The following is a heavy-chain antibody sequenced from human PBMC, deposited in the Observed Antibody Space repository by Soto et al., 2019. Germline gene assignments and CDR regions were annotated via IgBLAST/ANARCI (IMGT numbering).Heavy chain of an antibody. J-gene: IGHJ6*02. CDR1: GYGFTSYW. CDR3: ARRGGSRNYYYYGMDV. D-gene: IGHD2-2*01. Sequence: PGESLKISCKGSGYGFTSYWIGWVRQMPGKGLEWMGIIYPGDSDTRYSPSFQGQVTISADKSISTAYLQWSSLKASDTAMYYCARRGGSRNYYYYGMDVWGQGTTVTVSS. CDR2: IYPGDSDT. V-gene: IGHV5-51*01.